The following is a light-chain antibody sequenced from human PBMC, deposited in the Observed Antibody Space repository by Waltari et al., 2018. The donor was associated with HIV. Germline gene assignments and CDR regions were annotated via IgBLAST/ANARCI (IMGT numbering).Light chain of an antibody. Sequence: SYELTQPPSVSVSPGQTARITCSGDALPKKYAYWYQQKSCPAPVLVIHEDHNRPSGIPERFSGSSSGKMATLTISGAQVEDEADYYCYSIDSSGNLWVFGGGTKLTVL. V-gene: IGLV3-10*01. CDR3: YSIDSSGNLWV. CDR2: EDH. CDR1: ALPKKY. J-gene: IGLJ3*02.